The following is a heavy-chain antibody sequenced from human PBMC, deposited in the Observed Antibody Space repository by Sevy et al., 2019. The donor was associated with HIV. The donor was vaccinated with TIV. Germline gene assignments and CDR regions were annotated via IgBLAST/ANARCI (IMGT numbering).Heavy chain of an antibody. CDR3: ARPRKRYYGSGSYYTFDY. V-gene: IGHV1-8*01. CDR2: MNPNSGNT. D-gene: IGHD3-10*01. Sequence: ASVKVSCKASGYTFTRYDINWVRQATGQGLEWMGWMNPNSGNTGYAQKFQGRVTMTRNTSISTAYMELSSLRSEDTAVYYCARPRKRYYGSGSYYTFDYWGQGTLVTVSS. J-gene: IGHJ4*02. CDR1: GYTFTRYD.